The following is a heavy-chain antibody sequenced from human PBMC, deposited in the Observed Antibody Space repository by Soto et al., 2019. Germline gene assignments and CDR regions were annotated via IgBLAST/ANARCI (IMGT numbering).Heavy chain of an antibody. D-gene: IGHD3-3*01. V-gene: IGHV4-59*01. CDR3: ARGTSYDFCSRYTRNLDAFDI. Sequence: ETLSLTCTVSGGSISSYYWSCIRQPPGKGLEWVGYIYYSGSTNYNPSLKSRVTISVDTSKNQFSLKLSSVTAADTAVYYCARGTSYDFCSRYTRNLDAFDIWGPGTMVNV. CDR1: GGSISSYY. J-gene: IGHJ3*02. CDR2: IYYSGST.